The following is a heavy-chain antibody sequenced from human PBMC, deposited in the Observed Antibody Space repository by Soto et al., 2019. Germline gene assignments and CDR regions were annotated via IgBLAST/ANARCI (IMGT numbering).Heavy chain of an antibody. D-gene: IGHD3-22*01. CDR3: ATMNGYFEY. J-gene: IGHJ4*02. CDR1: GFRFSSYS. Sequence: QPGGSLRLSCADSGFRFSSYSMSWVRQTPGKGLEWVAAITATGDRTYYADSVTGRFTISRDNSKKTHYLQMTSLRAEDTAMYYCATMNGYFEYWGQGTPVTVSS. V-gene: IGHV3-23*01. CDR2: ITATGDRT.